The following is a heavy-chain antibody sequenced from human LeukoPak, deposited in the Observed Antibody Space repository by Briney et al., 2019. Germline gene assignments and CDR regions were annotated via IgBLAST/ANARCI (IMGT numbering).Heavy chain of an antibody. CDR3: AKGKSFYFDH. CDR1: GFTFSNYG. CDR2: IKYDGSNE. D-gene: IGHD3-16*02. J-gene: IGHJ4*02. V-gene: IGHV3-30*02. Sequence: GGSLRLSCAASGFTFSNYGMHWVRQAPGKWLEWVAFIKYDGSNEYYADSVKGRFTFSRDNSKNTLYLQMNSLRAEDTAIYYCAKGKSFYFDHWGQGTLVTVSS.